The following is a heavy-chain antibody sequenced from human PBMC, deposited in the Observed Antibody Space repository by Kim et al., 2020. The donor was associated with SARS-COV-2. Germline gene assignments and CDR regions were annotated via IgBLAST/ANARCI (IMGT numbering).Heavy chain of an antibody. Sequence: SVKVSCKASGGTFSSYAISWVRQAPGQGLEWMGRIIPILGIANYAQKFQGRVTITADKSTSTAYMELSSLRSEDTAVYYCARGGPYDFWSGYPIKPYYYGMDVWGQGTTVTVSS. V-gene: IGHV1-69*04. CDR3: ARGGPYDFWSGYPIKPYYYGMDV. J-gene: IGHJ6*02. D-gene: IGHD3-3*01. CDR1: GGTFSSYA. CDR2: IIPILGIA.